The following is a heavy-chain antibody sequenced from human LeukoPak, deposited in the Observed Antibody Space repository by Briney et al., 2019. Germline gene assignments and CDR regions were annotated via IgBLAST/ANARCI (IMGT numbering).Heavy chain of an antibody. CDR3: ASEYSGYDYSSYYYYYMDV. V-gene: IGHV4-4*07. CDR2: IYTSGST. J-gene: IGHJ6*03. D-gene: IGHD5-12*01. Sequence: SETLSLTCTVSGGSISSYYWSWIRQPAGKGLEWIGRIYTSGSTNYDPSLKSRVTMSVDTSKNQFSLKLSSVTAADTAVYYCASEYSGYDYSSYYYYYMDVWGKGTTVTVSS. CDR1: GGSISSYY.